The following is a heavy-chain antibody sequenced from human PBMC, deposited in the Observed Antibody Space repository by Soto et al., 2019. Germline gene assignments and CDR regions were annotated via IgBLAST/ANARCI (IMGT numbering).Heavy chain of an antibody. CDR2: ISSSSSYI. J-gene: IGHJ6*02. D-gene: IGHD2-15*01. CDR3: ARDRHSGVGADV. CDR1: GFTFSSYS. Sequence: EVQLVESGGGLVKPGGSLRLSCAASGFTFSSYSMNWVRQAPGKGLEWVSSISSSSSYIYYADSVNGRFTISRDNAKNSLYLQMNSLRAEDTAVYYCARDRHSGVGADVWGQGTTVTVSS. V-gene: IGHV3-21*01.